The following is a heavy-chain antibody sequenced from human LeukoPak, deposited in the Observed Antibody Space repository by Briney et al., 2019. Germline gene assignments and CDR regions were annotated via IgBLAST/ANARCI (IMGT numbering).Heavy chain of an antibody. D-gene: IGHD3-10*01. CDR3: AKDRLIWFGELLRYYYYGMDV. J-gene: IGHJ6*02. CDR2: ISYDGSNK. CDR1: GFTFSSYG. V-gene: IGHV3-30*18. Sequence: GGSLRLSCAASGFTFSSYGMHWVRQAPGKGLEGVAVISYDGSNKYYADSVKGRFTISRDNSKNTLYLQMNSLRAEDTAVYYCAKDRLIWFGELLRYYYYGMDVWGQGTTVTVSS.